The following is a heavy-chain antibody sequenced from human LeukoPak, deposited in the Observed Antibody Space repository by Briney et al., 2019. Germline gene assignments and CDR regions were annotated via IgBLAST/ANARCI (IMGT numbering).Heavy chain of an antibody. CDR1: GYTIIGYY. CDR2: ITHNSGGT. CDR3: ARPAGYDPLSHFDY. Sequence: ASVKVFCRACGYTIIGYYLHWVRQALGQGLVWMGWITHNSGGTNNAQKFQGRVTMTRDTSISTAYMELSRLRSDDTAVYYCARPAGYDPLSHFDYWGQGTLVTVSS. D-gene: IGHD5-12*01. J-gene: IGHJ4*02. V-gene: IGHV1-2*02.